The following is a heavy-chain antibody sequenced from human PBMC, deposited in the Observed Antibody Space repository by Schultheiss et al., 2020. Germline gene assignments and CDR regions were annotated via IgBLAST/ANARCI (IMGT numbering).Heavy chain of an antibody. Sequence: GGSLRLSCAASGFTFSSYGMHWVRQAPGQGLEWVSVIYSGGSTYYADSVKGRFTISRDNSKNTLYLQMSSLRSEDTGVYYCASGLYSGRYYVDYYYYMDVWGKGTAVSVS. CDR3: ASGLYSGRYYVDYYYYMDV. CDR1: GFTFSSYG. D-gene: IGHD1-26*01. V-gene: IGHV3-66*01. CDR2: IYSGGST. J-gene: IGHJ6*03.